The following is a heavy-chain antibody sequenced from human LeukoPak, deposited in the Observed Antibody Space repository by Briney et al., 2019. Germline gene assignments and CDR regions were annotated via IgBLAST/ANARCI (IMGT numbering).Heavy chain of an antibody. J-gene: IGHJ4*02. Sequence: GGSLRLSCAASGFTVSSNYMSWVRQAPGKGLEWVSYISSSGNTIYYADSVKGRFTISRDDSKSIAYLQMNSLKTEDTAVYYCSRDQYRYNYGSGSSGLFDYWGQGTLVTVSS. CDR2: ISSSGNTI. CDR3: SRDQYRYNYGSGSSGLFDY. CDR1: GFTVSSNY. D-gene: IGHD3-10*01. V-gene: IGHV3-11*01.